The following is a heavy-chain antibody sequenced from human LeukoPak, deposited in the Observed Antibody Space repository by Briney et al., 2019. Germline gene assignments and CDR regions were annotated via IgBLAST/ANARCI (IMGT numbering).Heavy chain of an antibody. J-gene: IGHJ6*03. D-gene: IGHD2-2*01. Sequence: PSETLSLTCTVSGYSISSGYYWGWIRQPPGKGLEWIGSIYHSGSTYYNPSLKSRVTISVDTSKNQFSLKLSSVTAADTAVYYCARGDCSSTICYSPMDVWGKGTTVTVSS. V-gene: IGHV4-38-2*02. CDR3: ARGDCSSTICYSPMDV. CDR1: GYSISSGYY. CDR2: IYHSGST.